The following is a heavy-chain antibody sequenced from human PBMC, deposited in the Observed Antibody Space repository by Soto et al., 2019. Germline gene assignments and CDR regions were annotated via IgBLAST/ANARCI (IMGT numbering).Heavy chain of an antibody. CDR1: GFTFSSYA. D-gene: IGHD3-9*01. Sequence: PGGSLRLSCAASGFTFSSYAMSWVRQAPGEGLEWVSAISGSGGSAYYADSVKGRFTISRDNSKNTLYLQMNSLRAEDTAVYYCAKFSSYDILTGYLDYWGQGTLVTVSS. V-gene: IGHV3-23*01. CDR3: AKFSSYDILTGYLDY. J-gene: IGHJ4*02. CDR2: ISGSGGSA.